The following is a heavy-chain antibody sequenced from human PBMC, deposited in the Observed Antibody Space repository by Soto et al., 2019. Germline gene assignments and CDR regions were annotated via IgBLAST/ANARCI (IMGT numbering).Heavy chain of an antibody. Sequence: QVQLQESGPGLVKPSETLSLTCNVSGGSISSYYWTWIRQPPGKGLEWIGHIYNSGSANYNPSLQSRVTISLDTSENQFSLNLTSVTAADTAVYYCAGMSFTGFGELFGNFYFYGLDVWGQGTTVTVSS. J-gene: IGHJ6*02. CDR1: GGSISSYY. CDR2: IYNSGSA. V-gene: IGHV4-59*03. CDR3: AGMSFTGFGELFGNFYFYGLDV. D-gene: IGHD3-3*01.